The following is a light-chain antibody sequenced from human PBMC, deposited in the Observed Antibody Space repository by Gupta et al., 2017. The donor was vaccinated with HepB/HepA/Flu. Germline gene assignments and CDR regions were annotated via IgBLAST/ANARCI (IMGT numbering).Light chain of an antibody. CDR2: GAS. CDR3: QHYNNWPPWT. J-gene: IGKJ1*01. V-gene: IGKV3-15*01. Sequence: EIVMTQSPATLSVSPGERATLSCRASQSVTSNLAWYQQKPGQAPRLLIYGASTRDTGVPARFSGSGSGTEFTLTISSWQSEDFAVYFCQHYNNWPPWTFGQGTSVEIK. CDR1: QSVTSN.